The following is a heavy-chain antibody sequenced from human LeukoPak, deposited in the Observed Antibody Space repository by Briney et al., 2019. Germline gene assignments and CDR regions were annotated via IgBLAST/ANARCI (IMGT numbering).Heavy chain of an antibody. Sequence: GASVKVSCKASGYTLTSYGISWVRQAPGQGLEWMGWISTYNGNTNYAQKLQGRVTMTTDTSTSTAYMELRSLISDDAAVYYCARGDDYGDYWGLYWGQGTLVTVSS. J-gene: IGHJ4*02. CDR3: ARGDDYGDYWGLY. CDR2: ISTYNGNT. CDR1: GYTLTSYG. V-gene: IGHV1-18*01. D-gene: IGHD4-17*01.